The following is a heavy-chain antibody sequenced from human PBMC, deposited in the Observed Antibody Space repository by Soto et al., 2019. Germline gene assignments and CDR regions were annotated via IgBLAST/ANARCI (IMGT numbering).Heavy chain of an antibody. CDR3: ARQPANYYDSSGYIDY. V-gene: IGHV3-30*03. J-gene: IGHJ4*02. CDR1: GFTFSSYG. Sequence: QVQLVESGGGVVQPGRSLRLSCAASGFTFSSYGMHWVRQAPGKGLEWVAVISYDGSNKYYADSVKGRFTISRDNSKNTLYLQMNSLSAEDTAVYYCARQPANYYDSSGYIDYWGQGTLVTVSS. D-gene: IGHD3-22*01. CDR2: ISYDGSNK.